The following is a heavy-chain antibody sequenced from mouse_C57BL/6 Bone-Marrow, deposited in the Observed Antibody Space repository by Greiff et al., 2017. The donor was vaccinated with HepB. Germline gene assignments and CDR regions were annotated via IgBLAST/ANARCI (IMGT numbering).Heavy chain of an antibody. CDR1: GFTFSSYA. CDR2: ISDGGSYT. V-gene: IGHV5-4*01. J-gene: IGHJ1*03. Sequence: EVQRVESGGGLVKPGGSLKLSCAASGFTFSSYAMSWVRQTPEKRLEWVATISDGGSYTYYPDNVKGRFTISRDNAKNNLYLQMSHLKSEDTAMYYCARAPDYYGSSPYWYFDVWGTGTTVTVSS. D-gene: IGHD1-1*01. CDR3: ARAPDYYGSSPYWYFDV.